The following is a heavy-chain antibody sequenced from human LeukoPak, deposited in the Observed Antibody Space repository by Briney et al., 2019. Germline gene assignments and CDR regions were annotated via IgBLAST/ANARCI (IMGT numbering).Heavy chain of an antibody. CDR1: GYPFTGYA. CDR2: INPEKRDT. Sequence: VKVSCKASGYPFTGYAIHWVRQAPGQGLEWMGWINPEKRDTGYAHKFQGRVTMTSDTSISTAYMELSSLRSDDTAVYYCAKKVRGPSHPLDFWGQGTLVTVSS. J-gene: IGHJ4*02. CDR3: AKKVRGPSHPLDF. V-gene: IGHV1-2*02. D-gene: IGHD5-12*01.